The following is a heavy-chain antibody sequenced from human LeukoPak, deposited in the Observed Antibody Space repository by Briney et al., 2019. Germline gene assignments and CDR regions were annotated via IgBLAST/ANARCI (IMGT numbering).Heavy chain of an antibody. D-gene: IGHD3-10*01. CDR3: ARDVGGFGELSYYYYGMDV. CDR2: INSDGSST. Sequence: GGSLRLSCAASGFTFSRYWMHGVRQAPGEGLVWVSRINSDGSSTSYADSVKGRFTISRDNAKNTLYLQMNSLRAEDTAVYYCARDVGGFGELSYYYYGMDVWGQGTTVTVSS. J-gene: IGHJ6*02. V-gene: IGHV3-74*01. CDR1: GFTFSRYW.